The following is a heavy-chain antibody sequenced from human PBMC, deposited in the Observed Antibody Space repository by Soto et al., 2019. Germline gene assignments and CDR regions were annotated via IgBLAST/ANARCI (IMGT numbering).Heavy chain of an antibody. J-gene: IGHJ4*02. CDR1: GFAFNKFG. CDR3: AKGGEVGGVLGDH. D-gene: IGHD1-26*01. Sequence: QVQLVESGGGVVQPGTSLRLSCEASGFAFNKFGMHWVRQAPGKGLEWVAFISYDGSYQYYADSVQGRLTITRDNSMNTLNMQLNSVRREDTAVYCCAKGGEVGGVLGDHWGQGTLVTVSS. V-gene: IGHV3-30*18. CDR2: ISYDGSYQ.